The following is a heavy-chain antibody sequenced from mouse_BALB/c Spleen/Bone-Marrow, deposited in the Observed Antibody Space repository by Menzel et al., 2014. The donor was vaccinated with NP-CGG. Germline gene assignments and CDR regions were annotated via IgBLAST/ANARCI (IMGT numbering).Heavy chain of an antibody. V-gene: IGHV1-80*01. CDR2: IYPGDGDT. CDR1: GYAFSVYW. Sequence: QVQLQQSGAELVRPGSSVKISCKASGYAFSVYWMNWVKQRPGQGLEWIGQIYPGDGDTNYNGKFKGRATLTADKSSNTANMQLSSLTSEDPAVYFCARCGISVDYWGQGTPLTVSS. J-gene: IGHJ2*01. CDR3: ARCGISVDY.